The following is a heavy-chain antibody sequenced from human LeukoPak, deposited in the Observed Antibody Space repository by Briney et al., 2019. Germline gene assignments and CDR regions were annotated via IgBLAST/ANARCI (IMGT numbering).Heavy chain of an antibody. CDR2: INHSGST. D-gene: IGHD2-15*01. Sequence: SETLSLTCAVYGGSFSGYYWSWIRQPPGKGPEWIGEINHSGSTNYNPSLKSRVTISVDTSKNQFSLKLSSVTGADTAVYYCASHLYCSGGSCLDYWGQGTLVTVSS. J-gene: IGHJ4*02. V-gene: IGHV4-34*01. CDR1: GGSFSGYY. CDR3: ASHLYCSGGSCLDY.